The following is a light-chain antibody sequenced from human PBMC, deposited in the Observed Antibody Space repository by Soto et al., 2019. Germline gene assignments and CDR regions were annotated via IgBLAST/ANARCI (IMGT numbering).Light chain of an antibody. CDR3: QQYGSSPT. V-gene: IGKV3-20*01. J-gene: IGKJ1*01. CDR1: QSVSSSY. CDR2: GAS. Sequence: EIVLTQSRGTLSLSPGERATLSCRASQSVSSSYLAWYQQKPGQAPRPLIYGASSRATGIPDRFSGSGSGTDFTLPISRLEPEDFAGYYCQQYGSSPTFGQGTKVEIK.